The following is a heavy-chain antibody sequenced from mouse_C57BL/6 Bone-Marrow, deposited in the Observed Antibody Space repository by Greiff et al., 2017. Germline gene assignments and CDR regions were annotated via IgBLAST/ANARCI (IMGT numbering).Heavy chain of an antibody. Sequence: QVQLQQPGAELVRPGSSVKLSCKASGYTFTSYWMDWVKQRPGQGLEWIGNIYPSDSETHYNQKFKDKATLTVVKSSSTAYMQLSSLTSEDSAVYYCARSYDGYYPAWFAYWGQGTLVTVSA. J-gene: IGHJ3*01. CDR2: IYPSDSET. CDR3: ARSYDGYYPAWFAY. V-gene: IGHV1-61*01. D-gene: IGHD2-3*01. CDR1: GYTFTSYW.